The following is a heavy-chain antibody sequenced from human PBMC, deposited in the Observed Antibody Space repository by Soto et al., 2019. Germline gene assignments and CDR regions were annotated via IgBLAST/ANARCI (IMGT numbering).Heavy chain of an antibody. CDR2: IYSGGST. D-gene: IGHD6-25*01. J-gene: IGHJ6*02. CDR1: GFTVSSNY. Sequence: EVQLVETGGGLIQPGGSLRLSCAASGFTVSSNYMSWVRQAPGKGLEWVSLIYSGGSTYYADSVRGRFTISRDNSKNTLHLQMNSLRAEDTAVYYCATVGRAAFYFYYAMDVWGQGTSVNVSS. CDR3: ATVGRAAFYFYYAMDV. V-gene: IGHV3-53*02.